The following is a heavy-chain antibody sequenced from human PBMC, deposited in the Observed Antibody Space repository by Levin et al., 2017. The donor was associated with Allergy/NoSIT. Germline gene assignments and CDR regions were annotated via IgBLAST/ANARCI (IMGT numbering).Heavy chain of an antibody. CDR1: GYTFTSYG. Sequence: GESLKISCKASGYTFTSYGITWVRQAPGQGLEWMGWISAYSGNTHYAQRFQGRVTMTTDTFTSTAYMELRSLRSDDTAVYHCARDMSYKWNYSYYYYGMDVWGQGTTVTVSS. J-gene: IGHJ6*02. CDR2: ISAYSGNT. CDR3: ARDMSYKWNYSYYYYGMDV. V-gene: IGHV1-18*01. D-gene: IGHD1-7*01.